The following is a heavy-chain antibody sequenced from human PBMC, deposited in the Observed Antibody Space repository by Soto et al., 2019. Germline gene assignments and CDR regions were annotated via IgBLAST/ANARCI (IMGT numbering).Heavy chain of an antibody. D-gene: IGHD3-9*01. CDR1: GGSFSGYY. CDR3: ARGPAAGEAYYDILTGDAFDI. CDR2: INHSGST. V-gene: IGHV4-34*01. J-gene: IGHJ3*02. Sequence: ASETLSLTCAVYGGSFSGYYWSWIRQPPGKGLEWIGEINHSGSTNYNPSLKSRVTISVDTSKNQFSLKLSSVTAADTAVYYCARGPAAGEAYYDILTGDAFDIWGQGTMVTVSS.